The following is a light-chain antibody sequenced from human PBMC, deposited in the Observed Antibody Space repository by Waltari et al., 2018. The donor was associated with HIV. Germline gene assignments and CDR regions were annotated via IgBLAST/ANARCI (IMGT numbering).Light chain of an antibody. CDR1: TSDIGIFDS. Sequence: QSALTQPASVSGSPGQSITISCAGTTSDIGIFDSVSWYQQHPGRAPQLMIFGVYGRPSGVSSRFSGSKSGNTASLTISGLQAEDEANYYCCSYTAIHTLIFGGGTKLTVL. CDR2: GVY. CDR3: CSYTAIHTLI. J-gene: IGLJ2*01. V-gene: IGLV2-14*01.